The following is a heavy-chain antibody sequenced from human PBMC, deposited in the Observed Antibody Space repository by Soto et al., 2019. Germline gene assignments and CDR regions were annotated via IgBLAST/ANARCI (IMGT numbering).Heavy chain of an antibody. J-gene: IGHJ1*01. Sequence: NPSETLSLTCNVSGGPLTTYFWSWIRQPPGKGLEWIGYVSYFGTTNYHPSLQSRLTISLDTSKTHFSLKLSSVTAADTAVYYCARHDDGGFGLWGQGSLVT. D-gene: IGHD4-17*01. V-gene: IGHV4-59*08. CDR2: VSYFGTT. CDR3: ARHDDGGFGL. CDR1: GGPLTTYF.